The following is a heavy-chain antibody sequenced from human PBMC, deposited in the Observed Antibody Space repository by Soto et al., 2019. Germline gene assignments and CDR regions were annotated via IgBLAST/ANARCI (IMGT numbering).Heavy chain of an antibody. V-gene: IGHV4-59*02. CDR2: IYYSGST. CDR1: GGSVSSYY. Sequence: PSETLSLTCTVSGGSVSSYYWSWIRQPPGKGLEWIGYIYYSGSTNYNPSLKSRVTISVDTSKNQFSLKLSSVTAADTAVYYCARETYSSGWYYWFDPWGQGTLVTVSS. CDR3: ARETYSSGWYYWFDP. D-gene: IGHD6-19*01. J-gene: IGHJ5*02.